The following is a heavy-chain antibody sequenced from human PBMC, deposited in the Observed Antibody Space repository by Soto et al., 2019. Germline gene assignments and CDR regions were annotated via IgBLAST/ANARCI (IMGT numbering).Heavy chain of an antibody. CDR2: ISGSGGST. CDR1: GFTFSSYA. CDR3: ANLCSGGSCYTYYYGMDV. V-gene: IGHV3-23*01. Sequence: GGSLRLSCAASGFTFSSYAMSWVRQAPGKGLEWVSAISGSGGSTYYADSVKGRFTISRDNSKNTLYLQMNSLRAEDTAVYYCANLCSGGSCYTYYYGMDVWGQGTTVTVSS. J-gene: IGHJ6*02. D-gene: IGHD2-15*01.